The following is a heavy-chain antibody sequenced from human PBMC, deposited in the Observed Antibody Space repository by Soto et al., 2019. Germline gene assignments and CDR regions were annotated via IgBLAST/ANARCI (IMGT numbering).Heavy chain of an antibody. J-gene: IGHJ4*02. CDR1: GGSISSGGYY. CDR2: IYYSGST. CDR3: ARGDGSGSFDFDY. D-gene: IGHD3-10*01. Sequence: TLSLTCTVSGGSISSGGYYWSWIRQNLGKGLEWIGHIYYSGSTFYNPSLKRRVTLSEDRTKTHFFEMMSSVAAAATAVYCCARGDGSGSFDFDYWGQGTLVTVSS. V-gene: IGHV4-31*03.